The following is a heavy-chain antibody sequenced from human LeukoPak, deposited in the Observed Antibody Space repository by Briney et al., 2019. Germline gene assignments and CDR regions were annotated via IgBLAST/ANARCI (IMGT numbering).Heavy chain of an antibody. D-gene: IGHD5-18*01. CDR2: IYYSGST. V-gene: IGHV4-59*01. J-gene: IGHJ4*02. CDR3: AAVDTAMAFDY. CDR1: GGSISSYY. Sequence: SETLSLTCTVSGGSISSYYWSWIRQPPGKGLEWIGYIYYSGSTNYNPPPKSRVTISVDTSKNQFPLKLSSVTAADTTVYYCAAVDTAMAFDYWGQGTLVTVSS.